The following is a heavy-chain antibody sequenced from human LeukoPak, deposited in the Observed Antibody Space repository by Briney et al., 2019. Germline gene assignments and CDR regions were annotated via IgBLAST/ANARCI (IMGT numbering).Heavy chain of an antibody. J-gene: IGHJ5*02. CDR2: IYYSGST. D-gene: IGHD5-24*01. Sequence: SETLSLTCTVSGGSISSYYWSWIRQPPGKGLEWTGYIYYSGSTNYNPSLKSRVTISVDTSKNQLSLKLSSVTAADTAVYYCARVDGDWFDPWGQGTLVTVSS. CDR1: GGSISSYY. CDR3: ARVDGDWFDP. V-gene: IGHV4-59*01.